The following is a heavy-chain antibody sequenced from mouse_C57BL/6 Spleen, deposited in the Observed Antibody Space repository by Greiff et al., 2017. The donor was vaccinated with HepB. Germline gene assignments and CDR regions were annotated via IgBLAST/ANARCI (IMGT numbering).Heavy chain of an antibody. J-gene: IGHJ4*01. CDR3: ARPPITTVVEGYYAMDY. CDR2: IYPGDGDT. D-gene: IGHD1-1*01. CDR1: GYAFSSYW. Sequence: VQLQQSGAELVKPGASVKISCKASGYAFSSYWMNWVKQRPGKGLEWIGQIYPGDGDTNYNGKFKGKATLTADKSSSTAYMQLSSLTSEDSAVYFCARPPITTVVEGYYAMDYWGQGTSVTVSS. V-gene: IGHV1-80*01.